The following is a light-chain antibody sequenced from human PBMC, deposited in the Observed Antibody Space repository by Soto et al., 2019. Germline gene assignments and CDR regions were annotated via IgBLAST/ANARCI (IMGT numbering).Light chain of an antibody. CDR2: GAS. J-gene: IGKJ1*01. Sequence: EIVMTQSPATLSVSPGARATLSCRASQSVSSNLAWYQQKPGQAPRLLIYGASTRATGIPARFSGSGSGTEFTLTISSLPSEDFAVYYCQQYNNWPPWTFGQGTKVEIK. CDR1: QSVSSN. V-gene: IGKV3-15*01. CDR3: QQYNNWPPWT.